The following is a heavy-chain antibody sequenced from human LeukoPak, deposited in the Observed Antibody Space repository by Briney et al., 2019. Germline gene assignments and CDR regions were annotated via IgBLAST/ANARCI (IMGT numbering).Heavy chain of an antibody. J-gene: IGHJ4*02. Sequence: GGSLRLSCAASGFTFSSYSMNWVRQAPGKGLEWVSVIYSGGTTYYADSIKGRFTISRDNSKNTLYLQMNSLRAEDTAAYYCAGRYDSSGYPLHWGQGTLVTVSS. CDR1: GFTFSSYS. V-gene: IGHV3-53*01. D-gene: IGHD3-22*01. CDR2: IYSGGTT. CDR3: AGRYDSSGYPLH.